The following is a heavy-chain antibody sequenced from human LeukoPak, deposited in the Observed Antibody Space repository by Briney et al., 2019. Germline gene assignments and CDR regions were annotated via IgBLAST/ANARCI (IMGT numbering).Heavy chain of an antibody. J-gene: IGHJ4*02. CDR1: RFSFNTYW. CDR2: INSDGSST. Sequence: GGSLRLSCAASRFSFNTYWMHWVRQVPGMGLVWVSRINSDGSSTSYADSVKGRFTISRDNAKNTLYLQMSSLRAEDTAVYYCAKRKLGPIVVVAAANERYYFDYWGQGTLVTASS. V-gene: IGHV3-74*01. D-gene: IGHD2-15*01. CDR3: AKRKLGPIVVVAAANERYYFDY.